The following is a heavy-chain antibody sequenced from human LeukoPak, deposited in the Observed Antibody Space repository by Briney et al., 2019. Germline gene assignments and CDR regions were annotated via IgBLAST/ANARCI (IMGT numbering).Heavy chain of an antibody. Sequence: SETLSLTCTVSGGSISSYYWSWIRQPPGKGLEWIGYIYYSGSTNYNPSLKSRVTISLDTSKNQFSLKLHSVTAADTAVYYCATNGVGATFDFWGQGTLVTVSS. CDR1: GGSISSYY. CDR3: ATNGVGATFDF. D-gene: IGHD1-26*01. V-gene: IGHV4-59*12. CDR2: IYYSGST. J-gene: IGHJ4*02.